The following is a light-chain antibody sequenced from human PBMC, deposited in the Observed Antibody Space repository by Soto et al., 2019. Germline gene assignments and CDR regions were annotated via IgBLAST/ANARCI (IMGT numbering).Light chain of an antibody. CDR2: WAS. Sequence: DIVMTQSPDSLAVSLGERATINCKSSQTVLHTSNYFAWYQQKPGQPPKLLIYWASTRESGVPDRFSGSGSGTEFSVPISSLQAEDVAVYYCQQYYTTPVTFGQGTKVELK. CDR1: QTVLHTSNY. V-gene: IGKV4-1*01. CDR3: QQYYTTPVT. J-gene: IGKJ1*01.